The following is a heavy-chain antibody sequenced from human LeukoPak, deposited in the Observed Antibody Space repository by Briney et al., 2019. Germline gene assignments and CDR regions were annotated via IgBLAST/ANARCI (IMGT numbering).Heavy chain of an antibody. Sequence: GGSLRLSCGASGFTFSGYGMNWVRQAPGKGLEWVSYISRGSDHIRYADSVTGRFTISRDNAKNSLSLQMNSLRADDTAVYYCARDPHSGLTRFWGGQGTLVTVSS. V-gene: IGHV3-48*01. CDR1: GFTFSGYG. J-gene: IGHJ4*02. CDR3: ARDPHSGLTRFW. D-gene: IGHD3-16*01. CDR2: ISRGSDHI.